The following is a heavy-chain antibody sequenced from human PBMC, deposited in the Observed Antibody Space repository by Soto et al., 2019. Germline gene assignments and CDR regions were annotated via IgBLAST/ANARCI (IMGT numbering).Heavy chain of an antibody. D-gene: IGHD6-13*01. CDR1: GFTFSSYA. CDR2: ISGSGGST. CDR3: AKELGLHSSSWTDYYYGMDV. V-gene: IGHV3-23*01. Sequence: GSLRLSCAASGFTFSSYAMSWVRQAPGKGLEWVSAISGSGGSTYYADSVKGRFTISRDNSKNTLYLQMNSLRAEDTAVYYCAKELGLHSSSWTDYYYGMDVWGQGTTVTVSS. J-gene: IGHJ6*02.